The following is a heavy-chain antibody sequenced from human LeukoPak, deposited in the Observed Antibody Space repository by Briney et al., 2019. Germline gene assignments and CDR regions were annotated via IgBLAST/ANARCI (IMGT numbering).Heavy chain of an antibody. Sequence: SQTLSLTCTVSGGSISSGDYYWSWIRQPPGKGLEWIGYIYYSGSTYYNPSLQSRVIISVDTSKNQFSLKLTSVTAADTAVYYCARALYNMTTVTTEYWFDYWDQGTLVTVSS. J-gene: IGHJ4*02. CDR2: IYYSGST. D-gene: IGHD4-17*01. V-gene: IGHV4-30-4*01. CDR1: GGSISSGDYY. CDR3: ARALYNMTTVTTEYWFDY.